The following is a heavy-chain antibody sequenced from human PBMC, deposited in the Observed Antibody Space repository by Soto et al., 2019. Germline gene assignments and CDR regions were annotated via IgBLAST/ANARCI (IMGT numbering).Heavy chain of an antibody. Sequence: SENLSLTCAVYGGSFSGYYWTWVRQSPGKGLEWIGEINHSGSTYYNPSLKSRVTISVDTSKNQFSLKLSFVTAADTAVYYCARQDGVWTYYYGSGSYFNDKYYYYYYGMDVWGQGTTVTVSS. J-gene: IGHJ6*02. CDR1: GGSFSGYY. CDR2: INHSGST. CDR3: ARQDGVWTYYYGSGSYFNDKYYYYYYGMDV. V-gene: IGHV4-34*01. D-gene: IGHD3-10*01.